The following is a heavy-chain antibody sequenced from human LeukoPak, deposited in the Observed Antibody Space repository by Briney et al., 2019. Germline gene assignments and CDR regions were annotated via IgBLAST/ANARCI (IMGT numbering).Heavy chain of an antibody. CDR1: GGSISSYY. D-gene: IGHD5-12*01. J-gene: IGHJ4*02. V-gene: IGHV4-4*07. CDR2: IYTSGST. CDR3: ARGVMGGYGKSYYFDY. Sequence: SETLSLTCTVSGGSISSYYWSWIRQPAGKGLEWIGRIYTSGSTNYNPSLKSRVTMSVDTSKNQFSLKPSSVTAADTAVYYCARGVMGGYGKSYYFDYWGQGTLVTVSS.